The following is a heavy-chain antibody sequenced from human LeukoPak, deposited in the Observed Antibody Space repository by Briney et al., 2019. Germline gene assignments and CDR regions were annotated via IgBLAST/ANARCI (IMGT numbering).Heavy chain of an antibody. J-gene: IGHJ6*02. CDR1: GGTFSSYA. CDR3: ARDSDIVVVPDALDV. CDR2: IIPILGIA. V-gene: IGHV1-69*04. Sequence: SVKVSCKASGGTFSSYAFSWVRQAPGQGLEWMGRIIPILGIANYAQKFQGRVTITADKSTSTAYMELSSLRSEDTAVYYCARDSDIVVVPDALDVWGQGTTVTVSS. D-gene: IGHD2-2*01.